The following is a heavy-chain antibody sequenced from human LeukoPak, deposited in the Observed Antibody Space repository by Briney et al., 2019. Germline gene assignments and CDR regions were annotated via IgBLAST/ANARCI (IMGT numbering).Heavy chain of an antibody. CDR1: GFTFSSYA. V-gene: IGHV3-23*01. CDR2: ISGSGGST. CDR3: AKDRIAVAAATPDY. Sequence: PGGSLRLSCAASGFTFSSYAMSWVRQAPGKGLEWVSGISGSGGSTYYADSVKGRFTISRDNSKNTMYMQMNSLRAEDTAVYDCAKDRIAVAAATPDYWGQGALVTVSS. D-gene: IGHD6-19*01. J-gene: IGHJ4*02.